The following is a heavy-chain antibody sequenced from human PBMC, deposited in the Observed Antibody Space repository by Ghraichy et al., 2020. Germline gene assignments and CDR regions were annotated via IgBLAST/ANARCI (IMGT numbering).Heavy chain of an antibody. J-gene: IGHJ5*02. CDR3: ARGTEHYYGSGSYP. V-gene: IGHV4-59*01. CDR1: GGSISSYY. CDR2: IYYSGTI. Sequence: GSLRLSCIVSGGSISSYYWSWIRQPPGKGLEWIGYIYYSGTINYNPSLKSRVTISVDTSKNQFSLRLTSMTAADTAVYYCARGTEHYYGSGSYPWGQGTLVTVSP. D-gene: IGHD3-10*01.